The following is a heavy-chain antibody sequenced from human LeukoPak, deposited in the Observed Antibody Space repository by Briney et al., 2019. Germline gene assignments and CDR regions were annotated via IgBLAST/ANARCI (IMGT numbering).Heavy chain of an antibody. CDR2: TYYRSKWYN. J-gene: IGHJ4*02. Sequence: SQTLSLTCAISGDSVSSNSAAWNWIRQSPSRGLEWLGRTYYRSKWYNDYAVSLKSRITINPDTSKNQFSLKLSSVTAADTAVYYCARARAYCSSTSCYGGQFFDYWGQGTLVTVSS. V-gene: IGHV6-1*01. D-gene: IGHD2-2*01. CDR3: ARARAYCSSTSCYGGQFFDY. CDR1: GDSVSSNSAA.